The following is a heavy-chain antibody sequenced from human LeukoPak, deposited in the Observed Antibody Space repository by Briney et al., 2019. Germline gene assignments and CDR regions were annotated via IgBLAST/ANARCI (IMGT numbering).Heavy chain of an antibody. D-gene: IGHD6-13*01. Sequence: ASVKVSRKASGYTFTGYYMHWVRQAPGQGLEWMGWINPNSGGTNYAQKFQGRVTMTRDTSISTAYMELSRLRSDDPAVYYCARGAYSSSQRSFDYWGQGTLVTVSS. J-gene: IGHJ4*02. V-gene: IGHV1-2*02. CDR2: INPNSGGT. CDR3: ARGAYSSSQRSFDY. CDR1: GYTFTGYY.